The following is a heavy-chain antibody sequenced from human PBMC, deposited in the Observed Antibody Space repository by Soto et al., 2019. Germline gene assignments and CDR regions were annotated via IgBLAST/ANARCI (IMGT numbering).Heavy chain of an antibody. CDR2: ISYSGSNT. V-gene: IGHV3-30-3*01. D-gene: IGHD3-10*01. CDR3: ARAPGGSTETFDS. J-gene: IGHJ4*02. Sequence: QVHLVASGGGMVQPGSSLRLACTASGFTFRSYAMHWVRQAPGKGLEWVAVISYSGSNTYYADSVKGRFSISRDISNNTLYLQMNSLRSEDTAVYYCARAPGGSTETFDSWGQGTLVTVSS. CDR1: GFTFRSYA.